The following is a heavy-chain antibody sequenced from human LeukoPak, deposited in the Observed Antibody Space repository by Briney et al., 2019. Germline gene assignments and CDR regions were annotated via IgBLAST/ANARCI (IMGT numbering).Heavy chain of an antibody. CDR3: ARLRHSGGYTGYEFDY. Sequence: HSETLSLTCTVSGGSITINNYYWGWIRQPPGKGLEWIGSVYYSGSTYSNPSLKSRITIPVDTSKNQFFLRLTSVTAADTAVYYCARLRHSGGYTGYEFDYWGQGTLVTVSS. V-gene: IGHV4-39*01. J-gene: IGHJ4*02. D-gene: IGHD5-12*01. CDR2: VYYSGST. CDR1: GGSITINNYY.